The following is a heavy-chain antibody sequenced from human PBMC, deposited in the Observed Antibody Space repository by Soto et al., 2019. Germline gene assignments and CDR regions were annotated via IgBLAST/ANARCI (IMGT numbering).Heavy chain of an antibody. J-gene: IGHJ6*02. CDR3: ARGLNEGAPYYYGMDV. CDR1: GGAVSSGSYY. CDR2: VFYTGNT. V-gene: IGHV4-61*01. D-gene: IGHD3-16*01. Sequence: QVQLQESGPGLVKPSETLSLTCTVSGGAVSSGSYYWSWIRQPPGKGLEWIGHVFYTGNTNYSPSLKSRVTISVATSKNQLSLKLTSVTAADTAAYYCARGLNEGAPYYYGMDVWGQGTTVTVSS.